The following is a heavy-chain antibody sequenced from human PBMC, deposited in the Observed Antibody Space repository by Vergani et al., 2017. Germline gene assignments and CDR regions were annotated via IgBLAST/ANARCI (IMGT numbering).Heavy chain of an antibody. J-gene: IGHJ4*02. Sequence: QLQLQESGPGLVKPSETLSLTCTVSGGSISSSSYYWGWIRQPPGKGLEWIGSIYYSGSTYYNPSLKSRVTISVDTSKNQFSLKLSSVTAADTAVYYCARPVAGTLYYFDYWGQGTLVTVSS. D-gene: IGHD6-19*01. CDR3: ARPVAGTLYYFDY. V-gene: IGHV4-39*01. CDR1: GGSISSSSYY. CDR2: IYYSGST.